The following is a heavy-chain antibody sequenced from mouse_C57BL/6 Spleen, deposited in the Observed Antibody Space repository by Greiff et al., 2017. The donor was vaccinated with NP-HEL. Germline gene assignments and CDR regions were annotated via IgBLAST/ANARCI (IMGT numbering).Heavy chain of an antibody. Sequence: VQLQQSGAELVKPGASVKISCKASGYAFSSYWMNWVKQRPGKGLEWIGQIYPGDGDTNYNGKFKGKATLTADKSSSTAYMQLSSLTSEDSAVYFGARSGSSYDWYVDVWGTGTTVTVSS. D-gene: IGHD1-1*01. J-gene: IGHJ1*03. CDR2: IYPGDGDT. V-gene: IGHV1-80*01. CDR3: ARSGSSYDWYVDV. CDR1: GYAFSSYW.